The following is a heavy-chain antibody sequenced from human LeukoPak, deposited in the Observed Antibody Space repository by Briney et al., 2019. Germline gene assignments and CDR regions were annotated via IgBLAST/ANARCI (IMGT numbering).Heavy chain of an antibody. J-gene: IGHJ6*02. D-gene: IGHD2-2*01. CDR2: IYYSGST. CDR1: GGSISSYY. Sequence: SETLSLTCTVSGGSISSYYWSWIRQPPGKGLEWIGYIYYSGSTNYNPSLKSRVTISVDTSKNQFSLKLGSVTAADTAVYYCASTQPIRGMDVWGQGTTVTVSS. CDR3: ASTQPIRGMDV. V-gene: IGHV4-59*08.